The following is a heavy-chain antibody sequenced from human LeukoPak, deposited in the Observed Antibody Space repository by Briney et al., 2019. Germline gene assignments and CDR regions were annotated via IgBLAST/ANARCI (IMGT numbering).Heavy chain of an antibody. CDR3: ARGRSRYCSSTSCYNYYYGMDV. J-gene: IGHJ6*02. D-gene: IGHD2-2*02. Sequence: SVKVSCKASGGTFSSYAISWVRQAPGQGLEWMGGIIPIFGTANYAQKFQGRVTITADESTGTAYMELSSLRSEDTAVYYCARGRSRYCSSTSCYNYYYGMDVWGQGTTVTVSS. V-gene: IGHV1-69*01. CDR2: IIPIFGTA. CDR1: GGTFSSYA.